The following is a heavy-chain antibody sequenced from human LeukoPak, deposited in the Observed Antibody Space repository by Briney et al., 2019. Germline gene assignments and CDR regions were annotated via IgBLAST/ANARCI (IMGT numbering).Heavy chain of an antibody. D-gene: IGHD6-19*01. CDR2: ISTGSTYI. Sequence: GGSLRLSCSASGFTFRTYSMNWVRQAPGKGLEWVSSISTGSTYIFYGDSVKGRFTISGDDADNSLYLQMNSLRAEDTAVYYCARTRDSSGCFDFWGQGTLATVSS. V-gene: IGHV3-21*01. CDR1: GFTFRTYS. CDR3: ARTRDSSGCFDF. J-gene: IGHJ4*02.